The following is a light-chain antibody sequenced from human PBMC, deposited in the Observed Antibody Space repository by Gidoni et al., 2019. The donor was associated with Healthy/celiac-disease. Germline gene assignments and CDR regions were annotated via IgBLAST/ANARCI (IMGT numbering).Light chain of an antibody. CDR3: QQYDNLLRFT. V-gene: IGKV1-33*01. Sequence: DIQMPQSPSSLSASVGDRVTITCQASQDISNYLNWYQQKPGKAPKLLIYDASNLETGVPSRFSGSGSGTDFTFTISSLQPEDIATYYCQQYDNLLRFTFXPXTKVDIK. J-gene: IGKJ3*01. CDR1: QDISNY. CDR2: DAS.